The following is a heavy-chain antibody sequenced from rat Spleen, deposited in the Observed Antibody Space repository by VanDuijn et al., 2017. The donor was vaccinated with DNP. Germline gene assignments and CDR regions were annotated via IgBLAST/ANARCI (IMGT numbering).Heavy chain of an antibody. J-gene: IGHJ2*01. CDR2: ISYEGSST. Sequence: EVQLVESGGGLVQPGRSLKLSCAASGFTFSDYYMAWVRQAPKKGLEWVASISYEGSSTYYGDSVKGRFTISRDNAKSTLYLQMESLRSEDTANYDCSKDRTTEGMGYFDYWGQGVMVTVSS. V-gene: IGHV5-22*01. CDR3: SKDRTTEGMGYFDY. CDR1: GFTFSDYY. D-gene: IGHD1-11*01.